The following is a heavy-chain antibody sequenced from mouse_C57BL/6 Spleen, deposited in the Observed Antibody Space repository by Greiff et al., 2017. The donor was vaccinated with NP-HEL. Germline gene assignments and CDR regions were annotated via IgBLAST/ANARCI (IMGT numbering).Heavy chain of an antibody. CDR2: ISYDGSN. CDR3: AKERIYYYGSSPWFAY. V-gene: IGHV3-6*01. D-gene: IGHD1-1*01. J-gene: IGHJ3*01. CDR1: GYSITSGYY. Sequence: ESGPGLVKPSQSLSLTCSVTGYSITSGYYWNWIRQFPGNKLEWMGYISYDGSNNYNPSLKNRISITRDTSKNQFFLKLNSVTTEDTATYYCAKERIYYYGSSPWFAYWGQGTLVTVSA.